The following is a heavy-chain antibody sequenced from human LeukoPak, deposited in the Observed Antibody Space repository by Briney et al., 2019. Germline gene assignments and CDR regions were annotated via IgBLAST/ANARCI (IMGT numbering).Heavy chain of an antibody. V-gene: IGHV1-2*02. J-gene: IGHJ4*02. CDR2: INPNSGGT. CDR3: ARSGLRFLEWLLTCDY. Sequence: ASVKVSCKASGGTFTGYYMHWVRQAPGQGLEWMGWINPNSGGTNYAQKFQGRVTMTRDTSISTAYMELSRLRSDDTAVYYCARSGLRFLEWLLTCDYWGQGTLVTVSS. D-gene: IGHD3-3*01. CDR1: GGTFTGYY.